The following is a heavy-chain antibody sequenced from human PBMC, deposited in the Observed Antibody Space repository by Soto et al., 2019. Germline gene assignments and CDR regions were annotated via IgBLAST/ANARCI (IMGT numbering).Heavy chain of an antibody. Sequence: ASVKVSCKASGYTFTGYYIHWVRQAPGQGLEWMGWINPNSGGTNYAQKFQGWITMTRDTSISTAYMELSRLRSDDAAVYYCAAERRSGSYPRYYYYYGMDVWGQGTTVTISS. D-gene: IGHD3-10*01. CDR3: AAERRSGSYPRYYYYYGMDV. CDR2: INPNSGGT. CDR1: GYTFTGYY. V-gene: IGHV1-2*04. J-gene: IGHJ6*02.